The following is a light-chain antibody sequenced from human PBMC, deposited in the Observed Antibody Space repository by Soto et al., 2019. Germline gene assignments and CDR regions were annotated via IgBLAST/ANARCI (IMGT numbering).Light chain of an antibody. CDR3: QQYGSSPVT. Sequence: EIVLTQSPSTLSLSPGERATLSCRASQSVSSSYLAWYQQKPGQAPRLLIYAASRRATGITDRVSGSGSGTDFTLTISRLEPEDCAVYYCQQYGSSPVTFGPGTKVDIK. CDR2: AAS. CDR1: QSVSSSY. V-gene: IGKV3-20*01. J-gene: IGKJ3*01.